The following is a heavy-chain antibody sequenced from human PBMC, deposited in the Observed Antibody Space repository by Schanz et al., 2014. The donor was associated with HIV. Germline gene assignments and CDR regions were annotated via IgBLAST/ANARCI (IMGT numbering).Heavy chain of an antibody. Sequence: QVQLVESGGGVVQPGKSLRLSCVASGFTFSSYGMHWVRQAPGKGLEWVAVISYDGSNKYYADSVKGRFTISRDNSKNTLYLQMNSLRAEDTAVYYCARDAASHSYGSTMDVWGQGTTVTVSS. CDR3: ARDAASHSYGSTMDV. CDR2: ISYDGSNK. V-gene: IGHV3-33*05. CDR1: GFTFSSYG. J-gene: IGHJ6*02. D-gene: IGHD5-18*01.